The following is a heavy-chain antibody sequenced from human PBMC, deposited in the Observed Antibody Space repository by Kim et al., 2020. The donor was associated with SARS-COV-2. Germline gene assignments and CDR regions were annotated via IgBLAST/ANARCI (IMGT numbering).Heavy chain of an antibody. CDR1: GGFFSSCGFY. CDR3: ARGGQVGATGGYYYYGMDV. V-gene: IGHV4-31*03. CDR2: IYYSGST. Sequence: LSLTCTVSGGFFSSCGFYWIFICQSLLKGLEWIGHIYYSGSTYYNPSLKSRVTISVYPSKNQFSLKLSSVTAADTAVYYCARGGQVGATGGYYYYGMDVWGQGTTVTVSS. D-gene: IGHD1-26*01. J-gene: IGHJ6*02.